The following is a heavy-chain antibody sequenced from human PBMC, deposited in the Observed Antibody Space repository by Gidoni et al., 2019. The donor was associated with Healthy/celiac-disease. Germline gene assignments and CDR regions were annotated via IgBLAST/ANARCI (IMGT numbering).Heavy chain of an antibody. CDR3: AWSNSGYAGHFDY. CDR1: GFSLSNARMG. J-gene: IGHJ4*02. D-gene: IGHD5-12*01. CDR2: IFSNDEK. Sequence: QVTLKESGPVLVKPTETLTLTCTVSGFSLSNARMGVSWIRQPPGKALEWLAHIFSNDEKSYSTSLKSRITISKDTSKSQVVLTMTNMDPVDTATYYCAWSNSGYAGHFDYWGQGTLVTVSS. V-gene: IGHV2-26*04.